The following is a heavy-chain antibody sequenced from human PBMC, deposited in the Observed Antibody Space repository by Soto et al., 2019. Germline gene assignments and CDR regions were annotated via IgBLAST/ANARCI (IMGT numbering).Heavy chain of an antibody. CDR3: ARGYSGSYPGFAY. J-gene: IGHJ4*02. Sequence: PSETLSLTCTVSGGSISSYYWSWIRQPPGKGLEWIGYVYYSGSTNYNPSLKSRVTISVDTSKNQFSPKLSSVTAADRAGNYSARGYSGSYPGFAYWGKGTLVPVTS. V-gene: IGHV4-59*01. CDR1: GGSISSYY. D-gene: IGHD1-26*01. CDR2: VYYSGST.